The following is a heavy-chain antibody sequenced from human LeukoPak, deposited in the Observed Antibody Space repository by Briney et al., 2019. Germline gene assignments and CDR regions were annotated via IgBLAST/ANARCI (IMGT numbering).Heavy chain of an antibody. D-gene: IGHD4-23*01. CDR2: LTTDGGST. CDR3: AKSLVRWAFDY. V-gene: IGHV3-23*01. CDR1: GFTFSNYD. Sequence: GGSLRLSCVASGFTFSNYDMSWVRQAPGKGLEWVSSLTTDGGSTECADSVKGRFTISRDNSKNTLYLQMNSLRAEDTALYYCAKSLVRWAFDYWGQGTLVTVSS. J-gene: IGHJ4*02.